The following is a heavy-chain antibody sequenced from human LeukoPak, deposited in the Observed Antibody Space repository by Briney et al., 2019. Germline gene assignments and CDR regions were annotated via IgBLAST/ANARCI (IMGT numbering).Heavy chain of an antibody. CDR1: GDSINSGSYS. V-gene: IGHV4-39*01. Sequence: SETLSLTCTVSGDSINSGSYSWGWIRQSPGKGLEWIGNISYVGSTSYNPSLRRRVTISLDTSQNQFSLSLNSVTAADSAVYYCATMATGLNDYFFEFWGQGTLVTVSS. CDR2: ISYVGST. CDR3: ATMATGLNDYFFEF. D-gene: IGHD2-21*02. J-gene: IGHJ4*02.